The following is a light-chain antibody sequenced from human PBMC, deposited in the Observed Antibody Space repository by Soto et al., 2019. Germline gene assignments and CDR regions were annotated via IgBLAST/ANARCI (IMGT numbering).Light chain of an antibody. V-gene: IGLV2-14*01. CDR3: SSFTSINTWV. Sequence: ALTQPASVSGSPGQSITISCTGTSSDVGGYNYVSWYQQHPGKAPKLMIYEVSNRPSGVSNRFSGSKSGNTASLTISGLQAEDEADYYCSSFTSINTWVFGGGTKLTVL. J-gene: IGLJ3*02. CDR2: EVS. CDR1: SSDVGGYNY.